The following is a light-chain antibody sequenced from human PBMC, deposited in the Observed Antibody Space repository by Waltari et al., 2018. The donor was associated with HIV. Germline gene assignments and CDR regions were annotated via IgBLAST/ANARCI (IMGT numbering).Light chain of an antibody. CDR2: KNK. CDR1: SSNIGAGYD. CDR3: QSYDTSLSAWV. Sequence: QSVLTQPPSISGAPGQRITVSCSGTSSNIGAGYDVHWYQPLPGTAPNLLLYKNKNRPSGVPDRFSASKSDASASLAITGLQAADEGDYFCQSYDTSLSAWVFGGGTRLTVL. V-gene: IGLV1-40*03. J-gene: IGLJ2*01.